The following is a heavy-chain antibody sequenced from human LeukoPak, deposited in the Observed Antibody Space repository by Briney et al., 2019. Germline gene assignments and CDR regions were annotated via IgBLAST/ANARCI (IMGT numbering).Heavy chain of an antibody. CDR1: GYTFTSYY. Sequence: GASVKVSCKASGYTFTSYYMHWVRQAPGQGLEWMGIINPSGGSTSYAQKFQGRVTMTRDMSTSTVYMELSSLRSEDTAVYYCAREQPRLKYFDYWGQGTLVTVSS. J-gene: IGHJ4*02. V-gene: IGHV1-46*01. CDR3: AREQPRLKYFDY. CDR2: INPSGGST.